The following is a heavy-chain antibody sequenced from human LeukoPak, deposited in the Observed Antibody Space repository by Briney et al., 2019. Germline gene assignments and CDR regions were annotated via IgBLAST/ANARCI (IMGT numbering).Heavy chain of an antibody. Sequence: ASVKVSCKASGYTFTSYYMHWVRQAPGQGLEWMGIINPSGGSTSYAQKFQGRVTMTRDTSTSTVYMELRSLRSDDTAVYYCARAQWELLDYYYYYMDVWGKGTTVTVS. CDR3: ARAQWELLDYYYYYMDV. V-gene: IGHV1-46*01. J-gene: IGHJ6*03. CDR2: INPSGGST. D-gene: IGHD1-26*01. CDR1: GYTFTSYY.